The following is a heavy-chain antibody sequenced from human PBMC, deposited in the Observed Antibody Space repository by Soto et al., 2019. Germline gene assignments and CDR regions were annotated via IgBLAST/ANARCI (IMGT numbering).Heavy chain of an antibody. CDR1: GYSFSNFY. Sequence: EASVKVSCKPSGYSFSNFYVHCVRQAPGQGLEWMGWISAYNGNTNYAQKLQGRVTMTTDTSTSTAYMELRSLRSDDTAVYYCAGWEHSYGDYYYGMDVWGQGTTVTVSS. CDR3: AGWEHSYGDYYYGMDV. J-gene: IGHJ6*02. D-gene: IGHD5-18*01. V-gene: IGHV1-18*04. CDR2: ISAYNGNT.